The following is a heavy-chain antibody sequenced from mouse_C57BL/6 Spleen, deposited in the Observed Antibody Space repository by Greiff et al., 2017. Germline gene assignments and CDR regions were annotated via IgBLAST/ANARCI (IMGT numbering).Heavy chain of an antibody. CDR2: ISRGSSTI. J-gene: IGHJ3*01. CDR1: GFTFTDYG. V-gene: IGHV5-17*01. Sequence: EVQRVESGGGLVKPGGSLKLSCAASGFTFTDYGMHWVRQAPEKGLEWVAYISRGSSTIYYADTVKGRFTISRDNSKSTLFLQMTRLRSEDTAMDYCARGAYGSSYGFAYWGQGTLVTVSA. CDR3: ARGAYGSSYGFAY. D-gene: IGHD1-1*01.